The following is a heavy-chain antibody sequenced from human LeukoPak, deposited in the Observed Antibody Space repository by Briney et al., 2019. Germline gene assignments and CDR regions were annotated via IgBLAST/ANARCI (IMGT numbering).Heavy chain of an antibody. J-gene: IGHJ4*02. Sequence: GGSLRLSCAASGFTVSSNYMSWVRQAPGKGLEWVSVIYSGGSTYYADSVKGRFTISRDNSKNTLYLQMNSLRADDTSVYCCARNSGSYGDYWGQGTPVTVSS. CDR3: ARNSGSYGDY. D-gene: IGHD1-26*01. V-gene: IGHV3-53*01. CDR2: IYSGGST. CDR1: GFTVSSNY.